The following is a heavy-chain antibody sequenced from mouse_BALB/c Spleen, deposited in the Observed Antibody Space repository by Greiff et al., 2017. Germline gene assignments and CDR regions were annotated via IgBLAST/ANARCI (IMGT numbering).Heavy chain of an antibody. J-gene: IGHJ4*01. CDR3: ARDRYDGSTIPMDD. D-gene: IGHD1-1*01. Sequence: EVQGVESGGGLVKPGGSLKLSCAASGFTFSDYSMSWVRQTPEKKLEWVATISDGGSYTYYPDSVKERFTISRNNAKNNLYLQMSSLKSEDTAMYYCARDRYDGSTIPMDDWGQGTSVTVSS. CDR1: GFTFSDYS. CDR2: ISDGGSYT. V-gene: IGHV5-4*02.